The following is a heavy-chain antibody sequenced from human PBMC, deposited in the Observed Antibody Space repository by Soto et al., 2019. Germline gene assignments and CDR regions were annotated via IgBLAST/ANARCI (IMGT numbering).Heavy chain of an antibody. CDR3: AGGAMVTPNYYGLDV. CDR1: GFTSSNYS. Sequence: EVRLLESGGGLVQPGGSLRLYCAGSGFTSSNYSMSWVRQAPGKGLEWVSTTSGSGHYIQYRDSVNGRFTISRDNSKSTLYLQMNRLRAEDTAVYYCAGGAMVTPNYYGLDVWGQGTTVTVSS. D-gene: IGHD5-18*01. CDR2: TSGSGHYI. J-gene: IGHJ6*02. V-gene: IGHV3-23*01.